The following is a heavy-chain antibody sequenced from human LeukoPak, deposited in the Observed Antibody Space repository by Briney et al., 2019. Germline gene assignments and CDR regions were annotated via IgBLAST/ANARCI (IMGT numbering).Heavy chain of an antibody. D-gene: IGHD6-19*01. Sequence: ASVKVSCKASGYTFTGYYMHWVRQAPGQGLEWMGWINPNSGGTNFAQKFQGRVTMTRDTSISTACMELSRLRSDDTAVYYCAREKRVAGSRGGFDPWGQGTLVTVSS. CDR3: AREKRVAGSRGGFDP. J-gene: IGHJ5*02. CDR1: GYTFTGYY. CDR2: INPNSGGT. V-gene: IGHV1-2*02.